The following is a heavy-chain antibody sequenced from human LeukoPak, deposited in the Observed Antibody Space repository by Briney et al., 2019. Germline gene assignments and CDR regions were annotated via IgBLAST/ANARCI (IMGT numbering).Heavy chain of an antibody. Sequence: SETLSLTCAVYGGSFSGYYWSWIRQPPGKRLEWIGEINHSGSTNYNPSLKSRVTISVDTSKNQFSLKLSSVTAADTAVYYCARGLSVISSSWAYYYYYYMDVWGKGTTVTVSS. CDR2: INHSGST. V-gene: IGHV4-34*01. J-gene: IGHJ6*03. CDR3: ARGLSVISSSWAYYYYYYMDV. D-gene: IGHD6-13*01. CDR1: GGSFSGYY.